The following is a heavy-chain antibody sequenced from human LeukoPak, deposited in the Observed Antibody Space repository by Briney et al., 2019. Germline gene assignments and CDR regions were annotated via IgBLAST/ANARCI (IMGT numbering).Heavy chain of an antibody. CDR2: ISSSSSYI. D-gene: IGHD3-10*01. CDR3: ARHHYGSGSYYPLDPFDY. Sequence: GGYLRLSCAASGFTFSSYSMNWVRQAPGKGLEWVSSISSSSSYIYYADSVKGRFTISRDNAKNTLYLQMNSLRAEDTAVYYCARHHYGSGSYYPLDPFDYWGQGTLVTVSS. V-gene: IGHV3-21*01. J-gene: IGHJ4*02. CDR1: GFTFSSYS.